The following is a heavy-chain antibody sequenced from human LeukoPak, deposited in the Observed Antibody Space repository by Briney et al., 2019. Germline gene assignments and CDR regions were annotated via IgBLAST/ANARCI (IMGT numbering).Heavy chain of an antibody. CDR3: ARDSIAARPPYYYYGMDV. CDR2: IYYSGST. V-gene: IGHV4-59*01. J-gene: IGHJ6*02. Sequence: SETLSLTCTVSGGSISSYYWSWIRQPPGKGLEWIGYIYYSGSTNYNPSLKSRVTISVDTSKNQFSLKLSSVTAADTAVYYCARDSIAARPPYYYYGMDVWGQGTTVTVSS. D-gene: IGHD6-6*01. CDR1: GGSISSYY.